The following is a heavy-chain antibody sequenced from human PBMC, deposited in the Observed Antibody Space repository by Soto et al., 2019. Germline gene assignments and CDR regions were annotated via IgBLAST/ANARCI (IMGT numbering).Heavy chain of an antibody. D-gene: IGHD3-22*01. CDR2: ISYDGSNK. CDR1: GFTFSSYA. J-gene: IGHJ4*02. CDR3: ARRLYDSSGYYYLDY. Sequence: GGSLRLSCAASGFTFSSYAMHWVRQAPGKGLEWVAVISYDGSNKYYADSVKGRFTISRDNSKNTLCLQMNSLRAEDTAVYYCARRLYDSSGYYYLDYWGQGTLVTVSS. V-gene: IGHV3-30-3*01.